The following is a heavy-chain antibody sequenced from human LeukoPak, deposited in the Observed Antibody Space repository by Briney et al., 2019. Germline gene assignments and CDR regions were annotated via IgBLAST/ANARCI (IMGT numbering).Heavy chain of an antibody. D-gene: IGHD3-22*01. J-gene: IGHJ4*02. Sequence: SGPMLVNPTQTLTLTCSFSGFSLNTRGVGVGWILQPPGRALEWLALIYWDDDRRYSPSLKSRLTITKDTSKNQVDLTMTNMDPVDTATYFCAHRKNYYDSSVFDNWGQGTLVTVSS. CDR3: AHRKNYYDSSVFDN. CDR1: GFSLNTRGVG. V-gene: IGHV2-5*02. CDR2: IYWDDDR.